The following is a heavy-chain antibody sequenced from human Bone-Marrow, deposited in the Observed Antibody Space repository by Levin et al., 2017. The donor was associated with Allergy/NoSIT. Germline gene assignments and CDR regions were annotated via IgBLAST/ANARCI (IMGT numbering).Heavy chain of an antibody. CDR3: AKDWEWTGDRFMDV. Sequence: GGSLRLSCAASGFTFGSYGMHWVRQSPGKGLAWVAAISYDGTKTYYEDSVKGRFTISRDNSKNTVYLQVNSLRREDTAVYYCAKDWEWTGDRFMDVWGQGTTVTVSS. CDR2: ISYDGTKT. J-gene: IGHJ6*02. CDR1: GFTFGSYG. V-gene: IGHV3-30*18. D-gene: IGHD3-10*01.